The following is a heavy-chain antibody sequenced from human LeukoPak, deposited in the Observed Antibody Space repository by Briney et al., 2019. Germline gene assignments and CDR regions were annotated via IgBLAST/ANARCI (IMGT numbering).Heavy chain of an antibody. D-gene: IGHD2/OR15-2a*01. J-gene: IGHJ4*02. CDR3: VSFYETY. CDR1: GSYW. V-gene: IGHV3-74*01. CDR2: INSDGSWT. Sequence: PGGSLRLSCAASGSYWMHWVRQAPGKGLAWVSHINSDGSWTSYADSVKGRFTISKDNAKNTVYLQMNNLRAEDTAVYYCVSFYETYWGRGTLVTDSS.